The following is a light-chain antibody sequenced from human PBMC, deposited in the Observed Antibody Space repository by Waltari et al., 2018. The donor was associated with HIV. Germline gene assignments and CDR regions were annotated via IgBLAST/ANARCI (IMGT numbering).Light chain of an antibody. CDR1: ALARQY. Sequence: SFELTQPPSVSVSPGQPARITCSGDALARQYVYWYQQKPGQAPVVVLYKDTERPSGMPERFSVTRSGTTVTLNSNGVQAEDEADYECQEADTGGTRVFGYGTKVTVL. V-gene: IGLV3-25*03. CDR3: QEADTGGTRV. J-gene: IGLJ1*01. CDR2: KDT.